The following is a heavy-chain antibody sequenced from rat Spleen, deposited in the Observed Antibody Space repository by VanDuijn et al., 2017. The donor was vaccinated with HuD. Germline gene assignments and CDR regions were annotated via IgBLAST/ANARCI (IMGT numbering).Heavy chain of an antibody. CDR2: ISYDGGST. CDR1: GFTFNYYW. J-gene: IGHJ2*01. CDR3: TRDYSGGY. Sequence: EVQLVETGGGLVQPGRSLKLSCVTSGFTFNYYWMTWIRQAPGKGLEWVATISYDGGSTLYRDSMKGRFTISRENVKSVLYLQMDSLRSEDTATYYCTRDYSGGYWGQGVMVTVSS. V-gene: IGHV5-31*01. D-gene: IGHD1-1*01.